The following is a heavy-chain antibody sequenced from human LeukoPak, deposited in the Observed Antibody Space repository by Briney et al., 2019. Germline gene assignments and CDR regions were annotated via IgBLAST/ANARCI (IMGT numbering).Heavy chain of an antibody. CDR3: ARGQQLIKTD. CDR2: IWYDESKK. D-gene: IGHD6-13*01. V-gene: IGHV3-33*01. Sequence: TGRSLRLSCAVSGFTFSTYGMHWVRQAPGKGLEWVAVIWYDESKKYYADSVKGRFTVSRDNSKNTLYLQMNSLRAEDTAVYYCARGQQLIKTDWGQGTLVTVSS. CDR1: GFTFSTYG. J-gene: IGHJ4*02.